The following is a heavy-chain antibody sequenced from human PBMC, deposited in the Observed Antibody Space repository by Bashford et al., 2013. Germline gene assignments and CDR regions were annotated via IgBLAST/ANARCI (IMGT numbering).Heavy chain of an antibody. CDR1: GYKFTNYW. D-gene: IGHD5-12*01. J-gene: IGHJ4*02. V-gene: IGHV5-51*01. CDR3: ARHSGDDDELEF. Sequence: GESLKISCKGSGYKFTNYWIGWVRQMPGKGLEWMGIIYPDDSDTRYSPSFQGQVTISADKSSNTAYLQWSSLTASDSAMYFCARHSGDDDELEFWGQGTLVTVSS. CDR2: IYPDDSDT.